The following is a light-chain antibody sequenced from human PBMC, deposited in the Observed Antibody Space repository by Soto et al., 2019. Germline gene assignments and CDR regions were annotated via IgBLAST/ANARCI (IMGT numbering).Light chain of an antibody. CDR2: GAS. J-gene: IGKJ2*01. CDR3: LQDYNYPYT. V-gene: IGKV1-6*01. CDR1: QGIRSD. Sequence: AIPMTQSPSSLSASVGDRVTITCRASQGIRSDLGWYQQKPGKAPKFLIYGASSLQSSVQSRFSGSGSGTDFTLTISSLQPEDFATYYCLQDYNYPYTFGQGTKLEVK.